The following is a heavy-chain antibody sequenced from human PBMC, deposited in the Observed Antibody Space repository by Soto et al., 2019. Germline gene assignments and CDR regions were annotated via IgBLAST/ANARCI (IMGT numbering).Heavy chain of an antibody. V-gene: IGHV5-51*01. D-gene: IGHD6-19*01. CDR3: ARLNGIAVDGTDYYYGMDV. Sequence: PGESLKISCKGSGYSFTSYWIGWVRQMPGKGLEWMGIIYPGDSDTRYSPSFQGQVTISADKSISTAYLQWSSLKASDTAMYYCARLNGIAVDGTDYYYGMDVWGQGTTVTVSS. CDR1: GYSFTSYW. J-gene: IGHJ6*02. CDR2: IYPGDSDT.